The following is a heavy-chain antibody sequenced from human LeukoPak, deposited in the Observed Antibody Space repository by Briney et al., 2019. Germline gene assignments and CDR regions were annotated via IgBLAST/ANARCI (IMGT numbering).Heavy chain of an antibody. Sequence: PGGSLRLSCAASGFTLSTYWMHWVRQGPGKGLVWVSCINSDGSRTTYADSVKGRFTISRDNAKSTLYLQMNTLRVEDTAVYYCARGSWSAADTNIDYSGQGTLVTVSS. CDR1: GFTLSTYW. CDR2: INSDGSRT. J-gene: IGHJ4*02. CDR3: ARGSWSAADTNIDY. D-gene: IGHD6-13*01. V-gene: IGHV3-74*01.